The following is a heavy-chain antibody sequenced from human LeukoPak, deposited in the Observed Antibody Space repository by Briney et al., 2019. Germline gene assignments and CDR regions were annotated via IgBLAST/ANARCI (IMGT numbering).Heavy chain of an antibody. Sequence: SVKDSCKASGGTFSSYAISWVRQAPGQGLEWMGGIIPIFGTANYAQKFQGRVTITADESTSTAYMELSSLRSEDTAVYYCARIPYYYDSSGYFDYWGQGTLVTVSS. CDR2: IIPIFGTA. CDR3: ARIPYYYDSSGYFDY. D-gene: IGHD3-22*01. V-gene: IGHV1-69*13. J-gene: IGHJ4*02. CDR1: GGTFSSYA.